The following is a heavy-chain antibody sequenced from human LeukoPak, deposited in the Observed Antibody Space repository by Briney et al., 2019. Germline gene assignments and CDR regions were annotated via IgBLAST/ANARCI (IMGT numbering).Heavy chain of an antibody. CDR1: GVSFSGYY. V-gene: IGHV4-34*01. Sequence: SETLSLTCAVYGVSFSGYYWSWIRQPPGKGLEWIGEINHSGSTNYNPSLKSRVTISVDTSQNQFSLKLSSVTAADTGVYYCARGLYGSGSYYWLYYFDYWGQGTLVTVSS. CDR3: ARGLYGSGSYYWLYYFDY. CDR2: INHSGST. D-gene: IGHD3-10*01. J-gene: IGHJ4*02.